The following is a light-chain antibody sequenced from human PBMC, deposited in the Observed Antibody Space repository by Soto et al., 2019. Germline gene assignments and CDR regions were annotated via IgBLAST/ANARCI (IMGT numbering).Light chain of an antibody. CDR2: EGS. J-gene: IGLJ2*01. V-gene: IGLV2-23*01. CDR3: CSYARSSTSL. CDR1: SSDVGSYNL. Sequence: QSALTQPASVSGSPGQSITISCTGTSSDVGSYNLVSWYQQHPGKAPKLMIDEGSKRPSGVSNRFSGSMSGNTASLTISGLQAEDEADYYCCSYARSSTSLFGGGTKLTVL.